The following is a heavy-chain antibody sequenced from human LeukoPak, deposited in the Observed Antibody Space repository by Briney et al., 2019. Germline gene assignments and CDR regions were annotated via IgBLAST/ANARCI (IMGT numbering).Heavy chain of an antibody. CDR3: AMATRMIVVVPAAMFGAFDI. J-gene: IGHJ3*02. CDR1: GFTFSSYG. CDR2: ISGSGGST. V-gene: IGHV3-23*01. Sequence: GGSLRLSCAASGFTFSSYGMSWVRQAPGKGLEWVSAISGSGGSTYYADSVKGRFTISRDNPKNTLYLQMNSLRAEDTAVYYCAMATRMIVVVPAAMFGAFDIWGQGTMVTVSS. D-gene: IGHD2-2*01.